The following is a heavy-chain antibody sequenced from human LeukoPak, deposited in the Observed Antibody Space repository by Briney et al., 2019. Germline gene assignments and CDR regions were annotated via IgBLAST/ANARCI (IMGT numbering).Heavy chain of an antibody. CDR2: IYYSGST. J-gene: IGHJ5*02. Sequence: SQTLSLTCTVSGGSISSGGYYWSWIRQHPGKGLEWIGYIYYSGSTYYNPSLKSRVTMSVDTSKNQFSLKLRSVTAADTAVYYCARRESTGYYYLWGQGTLVTVSS. V-gene: IGHV4-31*03. CDR3: ARRESTGYYYL. CDR1: GGSISSGGYY. D-gene: IGHD3-22*01.